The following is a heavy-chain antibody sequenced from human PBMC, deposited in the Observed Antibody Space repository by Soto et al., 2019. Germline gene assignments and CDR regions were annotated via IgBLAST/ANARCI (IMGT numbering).Heavy chain of an antibody. CDR2: IYHSGST. J-gene: IGHJ3*02. CDR3: ARTRGSLRDAFDI. D-gene: IGHD3-10*01. Sequence: ATLSLTCAVTSGDYWGWIRQPPGKGLEWIGTIYHSGSTYYNPSLKSRLTVSVDMSKNQLSLTLTSVTAADTAVYYCARTRGSLRDAFDIWGQGTMVTVSS. V-gene: IGHV4-38-2*01. CDR1: SGDY.